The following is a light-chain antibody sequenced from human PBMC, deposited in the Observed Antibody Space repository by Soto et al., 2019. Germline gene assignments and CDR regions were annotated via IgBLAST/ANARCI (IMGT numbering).Light chain of an antibody. V-gene: IGLV2-14*01. J-gene: IGLJ2*01. CDR3: RSYTSSSTLV. CDR2: EVS. CDR1: SSDVGGYNF. Sequence: QSALTQPASVSGSPGQSITISCTGTSSDVGGYNFVSWYQQHPGKAPKLMIYEVSNRPSGVSNRFSGSKSGNTASLTISGLQPGDEADYYCRSYTSSSTLVFGGGTNVTVL.